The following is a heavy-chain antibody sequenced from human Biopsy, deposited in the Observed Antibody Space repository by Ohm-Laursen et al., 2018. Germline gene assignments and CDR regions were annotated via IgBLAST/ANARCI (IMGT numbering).Heavy chain of an antibody. CDR2: LYNTGGT. CDR1: GGSISSYQ. CDR3: AREAAIIDPRTRAFDY. V-gene: IGHV4-59*01. D-gene: IGHD6-25*01. J-gene: IGHJ4*02. Sequence: SQTLSLTCTVSGGSISSYQWTWIRQPQGKGLEWIGYLYNTGGTNYNLSLKSRVTISVDTSKNQFSLKLRSVTAADTAVYYCAREAAIIDPRTRAFDYWGQGTLVTVSS.